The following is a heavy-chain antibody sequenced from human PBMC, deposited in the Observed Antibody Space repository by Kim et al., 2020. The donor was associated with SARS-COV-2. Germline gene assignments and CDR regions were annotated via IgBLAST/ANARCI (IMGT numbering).Heavy chain of an antibody. Sequence: NPSLKSRVTISVDTSKNQFSLKLSSVTAADTAVYYCASSSSSGYYYYFDYWGQGTLVTVSS. CDR3: ASSSSSGYYYYFDY. J-gene: IGHJ4*02. D-gene: IGHD3-22*01. V-gene: IGHV4-59*01.